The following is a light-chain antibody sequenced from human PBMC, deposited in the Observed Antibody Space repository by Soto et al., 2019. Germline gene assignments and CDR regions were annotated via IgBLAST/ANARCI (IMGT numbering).Light chain of an antibody. CDR2: GAF. CDR1: QSVSSSY. V-gene: IGKV3-20*01. CDR3: QQYAFSPWT. J-gene: IGKJ1*01. Sequence: EIVLTQSPGTLSLSPGERATLSCRASQSVSSSYLAWYQQKPGQAPRLLIYGAFSSATDIPDRFSGSGSGTDFTLTISRLEPEDFGVYYCQQYAFSPWTFGQGTKVEIK.